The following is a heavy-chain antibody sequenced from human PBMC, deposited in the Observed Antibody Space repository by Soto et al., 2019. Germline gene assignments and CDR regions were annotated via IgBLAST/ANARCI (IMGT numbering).Heavy chain of an antibody. CDR1: GGTFSSYA. D-gene: IGHD3-22*01. CDR3: ARDGWNYYDSSGYPLFDY. J-gene: IGHJ4*02. CDR2: IIPIFGTA. Sequence: SVKVSCKASGGTFSSYAISWVRQAPGQGLEWMGGIIPIFGTANYAQKFQGRVTITADESTSTAYMELSSLRSEDTAVYYCARDGWNYYDSSGYPLFDYWGQGTLVTVSS. V-gene: IGHV1-69*13.